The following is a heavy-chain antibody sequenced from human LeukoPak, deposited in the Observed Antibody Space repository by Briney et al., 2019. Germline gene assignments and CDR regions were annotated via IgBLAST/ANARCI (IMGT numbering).Heavy chain of an antibody. J-gene: IGHJ4*02. Sequence: ASVKVSCKVSGYTLTELSMHWVRQAPGKGLEWMGSFDPEDGETIYAQKFQGRVTMTEDTSTDTAYMELSSLRSEDTAVYYCATHPYRGYTYGFYVYWGQGSLVTVSS. CDR3: ATHPYRGYTYGFYVY. CDR1: GYTLTELS. CDR2: FDPEDGET. V-gene: IGHV1-24*01. D-gene: IGHD5-18*01.